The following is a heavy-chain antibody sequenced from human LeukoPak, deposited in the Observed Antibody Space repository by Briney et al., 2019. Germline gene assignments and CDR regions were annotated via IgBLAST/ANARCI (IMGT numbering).Heavy chain of an antibody. D-gene: IGHD3-16*01. Sequence: SETLSLTCTVSGGSISSGGYYWSWIRQHPGKGLEWIGYIYYSGSTCYNPSLKSRVTISVDTSKNQFSLKLSSVTAADTAVYYCARVPSGFNDYVWGRDYWGQGTLVTVSS. CDR3: ARVPSGFNDYVWGRDY. CDR2: IYYSGST. CDR1: GGSISSGGYY. V-gene: IGHV4-31*03. J-gene: IGHJ4*02.